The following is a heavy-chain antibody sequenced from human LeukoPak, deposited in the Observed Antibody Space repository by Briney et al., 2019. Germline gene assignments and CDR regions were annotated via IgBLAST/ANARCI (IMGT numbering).Heavy chain of an antibody. D-gene: IGHD7-27*01. CDR2: IYSGGST. CDR1: GFTVSSNY. V-gene: IGHV3-66*02. CDR3: ARETGDLYYYYGMDV. Sequence: GGSLRLSCAASGFTVSSNYMSWVRQAPGKGLEWVSLIYSGGSTYYADSVKGRFTISRDNSKNTLYLQMNSLRAEDTAVYYCARETGDLYYYYGMDVWGQGTTVTVSS. J-gene: IGHJ6*02.